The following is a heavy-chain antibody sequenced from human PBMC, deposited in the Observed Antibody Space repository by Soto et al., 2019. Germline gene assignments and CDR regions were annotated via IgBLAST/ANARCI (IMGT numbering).Heavy chain of an antibody. J-gene: IGHJ4*02. CDR1: GVTFSSYA. CDR3: ARDGGRAGAQGFDY. V-gene: IGHV1-69*13. CDR2: IIPIFGTA. Sequence: SVKVSCKASGVTFSSYAISWVRQALGQGLEWMGGIIPIFGTANYAQKFQGRVTITADESTSTAYMELSSLRSEDTAVYYCARDGGRAGAQGFDYWGQGTLVTVSS. D-gene: IGHD1-26*01.